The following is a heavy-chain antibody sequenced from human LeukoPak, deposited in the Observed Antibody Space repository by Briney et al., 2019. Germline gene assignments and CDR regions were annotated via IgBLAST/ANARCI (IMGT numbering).Heavy chain of an antibody. V-gene: IGHV1-2*06. CDR3: ASERWLRLTFDY. CDR2: INPNSGGT. J-gene: IGHJ4*02. CDR1: GYTFTGYY. Sequence: ASVRVSCKASGYTFTGYYMHWVRQAPGQGLEWMGRINPNSGGTNYAQKFQGRVTMTRDTSISTAHMELSRLRSDDTAVYYCASERWLRLTFDYWGQGTLVTVSS. D-gene: IGHD5-12*01.